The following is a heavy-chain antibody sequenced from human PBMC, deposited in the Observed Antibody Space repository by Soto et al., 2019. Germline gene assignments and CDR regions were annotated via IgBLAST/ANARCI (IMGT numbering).Heavy chain of an antibody. CDR3: ARDLGYQLLSVDQSDY. V-gene: IGHV3-48*01. CDR2: ISSSSSTI. CDR1: GFTFSSYS. Sequence: PGGSLRLSCAASGFTFSSYSMNWVRQAPGKGLEWVSYISSSSSTIYYADSVKGRFTISRDNAKNSLYLQMNSLRAEDTAVYYCARDLGYQLLSVDQSDYWGQGTLVTVSS. D-gene: IGHD2-2*01. J-gene: IGHJ4*02.